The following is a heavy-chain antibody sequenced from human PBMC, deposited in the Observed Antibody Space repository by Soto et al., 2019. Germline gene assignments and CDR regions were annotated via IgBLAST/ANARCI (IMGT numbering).Heavy chain of an antibody. CDR1: GVTFSTYS. V-gene: IGHV3-21*01. J-gene: IGHJ4*02. CDR2: ISGSGNYT. Sequence: GGALGLCCAASGVTFSTYSRNWVRQAPGKGLEWVSSISGSGNYTHYADFLRGRFTISRDNAKTSLYLQMNSLRAEDTAVYYCARAGINNYNEYYFDSWGQGTVVTVCS. D-gene: IGHD4-4*01. CDR3: ARAGINNYNEYYFDS.